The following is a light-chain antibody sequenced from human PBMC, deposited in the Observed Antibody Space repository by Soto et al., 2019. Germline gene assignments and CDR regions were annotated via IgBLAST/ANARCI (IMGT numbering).Light chain of an antibody. Sequence: QSALTQPPSASGSPGQSVTISCTGTGSDVGGNNYVSWYQQHPGKAPKLMIYEVNKRPSGVPDRFSGSKSGNTASLTVPGLQADDEADYYCNSYVGNTNNVVFGGGTKLTVL. V-gene: IGLV2-8*01. J-gene: IGLJ2*01. CDR2: EVN. CDR1: GSDVGGNNY. CDR3: NSYVGNTNNVV.